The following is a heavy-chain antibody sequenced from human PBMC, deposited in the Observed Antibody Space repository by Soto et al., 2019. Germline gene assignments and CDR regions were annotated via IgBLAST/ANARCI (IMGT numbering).Heavy chain of an antibody. CDR3: AGDYGR. V-gene: IGHV3-7*04. Sequence: EVQLVDSGGGLLQPGGSLRLSCAVSGFTVGTHWMSWVRQAPGKGPEWVANINQDGTAKSYVDSVKGRFTITRDNANNSLSLRMNRRRGEDTAVYYWAGDYGRGGQGSLVTVSS. CDR2: INQDGTAK. J-gene: IGHJ4*02. CDR1: GFTVGTHW. D-gene: IGHD4-17*01.